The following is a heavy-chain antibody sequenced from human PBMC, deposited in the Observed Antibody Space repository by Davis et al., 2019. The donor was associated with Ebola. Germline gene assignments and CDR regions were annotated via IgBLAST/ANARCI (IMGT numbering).Heavy chain of an antibody. CDR1: GGSISSYY. J-gene: IGHJ4*02. D-gene: IGHD3-16*01. CDR2: IYYSGST. CDR3: AKDFGGQWFLFDY. V-gene: IGHV4-59*01. Sequence: SETLSLTCTVSGGSISSYYWSWIRQPPGKGLEWIGYIYYSGSTNYNPSLKSRVTISVDTSKNQFSLKLSSVTAADTAVYYCAKDFGGQWFLFDYWGQGTLVTVSS.